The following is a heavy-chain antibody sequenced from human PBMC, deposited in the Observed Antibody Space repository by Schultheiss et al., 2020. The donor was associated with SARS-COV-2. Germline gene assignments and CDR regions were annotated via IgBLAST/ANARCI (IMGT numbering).Heavy chain of an antibody. CDR1: GYTFTGYY. CDR3: ARPLFGVEDWFDP. D-gene: IGHD3-3*01. Sequence: ASVKVSCKASGYTFTGYYMHWVRQAPGQGLEWMGWINPNSGGTNYAQKFQGRVTMTRDTSISTAYMELSRLRSDDTAVYYCARPLFGVEDWFDPWGQGTLVTVSS. V-gene: IGHV1-2*02. J-gene: IGHJ5*02. CDR2: INPNSGGT.